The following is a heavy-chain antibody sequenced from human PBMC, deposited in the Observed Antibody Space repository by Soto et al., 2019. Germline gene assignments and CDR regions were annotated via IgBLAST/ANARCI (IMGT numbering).Heavy chain of an antibody. CDR2: IIPILGIA. Sequence: QVQLVQSGAEVKKPGSSEKISCKDSGGTFSTYSMFWVRQAPGQGLEWMGRIIPILGIANYAQKFQDRVTITADKSTSTAYMELSRLRSEDTALYFCAIGSWSGEVFDIWGQGTMVTVSS. CDR1: GGTFSTYS. D-gene: IGHD2-21*01. CDR3: AIGSWSGEVFDI. J-gene: IGHJ3*02. V-gene: IGHV1-69*02.